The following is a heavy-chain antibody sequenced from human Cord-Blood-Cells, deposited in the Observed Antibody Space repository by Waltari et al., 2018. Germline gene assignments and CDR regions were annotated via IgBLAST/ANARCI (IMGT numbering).Heavy chain of an antibody. J-gene: IGHJ3*02. CDR2: IYSGGST. V-gene: IGHV3-53*04. CDR1: GFPVSTNY. D-gene: IGHD1-7*01. Sequence: EVQLVESGGGLVQPGGSLSLSCAAPGFPVSTNYMSWARRAPGKGLEWVSVIYSGGSTYYADSVKGRFTISRHNSKNTLYLQMNSLRAEDTAVYYCARDGSNWDSDAFDIWGQGTMVTVSS. CDR3: ARDGSNWDSDAFDI.